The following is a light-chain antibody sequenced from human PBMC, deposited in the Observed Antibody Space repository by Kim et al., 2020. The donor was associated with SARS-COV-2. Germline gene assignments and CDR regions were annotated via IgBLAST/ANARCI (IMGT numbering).Light chain of an antibody. CDR3: QVWDSRSDHPV. CDR1: NIGSKS. CDR2: YDS. J-gene: IGLJ2*01. Sequence: SYELTQPPSVSVAPGKTARITCGGNNIGSKSVHWYQRKPGQAPVLVIYYDSDRPSGIPERFSGSNSGNTATLTISRVEAGDEADYYCQVWDSRSDHPVFG. V-gene: IGLV3-21*04.